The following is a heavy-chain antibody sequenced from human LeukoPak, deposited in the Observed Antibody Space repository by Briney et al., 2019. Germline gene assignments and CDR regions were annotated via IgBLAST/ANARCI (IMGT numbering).Heavy chain of an antibody. J-gene: IGHJ4*02. D-gene: IGHD3-10*01. CDR2: ISPYSGYS. CDR1: GYTLTNYH. V-gene: IGHV1-46*01. CDR3: ARDRDYYGSGSYYLF. Sequence: ASVKVSCKASGYTLTNYHIHWVRQAPEKGLEWMGVISPYSGYSNYTQNFQGIVTMTSDTSTSTVYMQLSSLRSDDTAVYYCARDRDYYGSGSYYLFWGQGTLVTVSS.